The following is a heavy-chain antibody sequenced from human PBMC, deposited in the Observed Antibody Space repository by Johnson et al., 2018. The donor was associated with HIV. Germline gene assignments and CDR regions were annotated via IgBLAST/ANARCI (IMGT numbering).Heavy chain of an antibody. CDR2: ISSSGSTI. D-gene: IGHD3-9*01. J-gene: IGHJ3*02. CDR1: GFTFSSYW. V-gene: IGHV3-48*04. CDR3: AREKGYFDWQVPDAFDI. Sequence: VQLVESGGGLVQPGGSLRLSCAASGFTFSSYWMNWVRQAPGKGLEWVSYISSSGSTIYYADSVKGRFTISRDNAKNSLYLQMNSLRAEDTAVYYCAREKGYFDWQVPDAFDIWGQGTMVTVSS.